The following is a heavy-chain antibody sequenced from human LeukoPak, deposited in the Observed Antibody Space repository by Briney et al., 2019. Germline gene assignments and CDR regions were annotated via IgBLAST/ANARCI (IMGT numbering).Heavy chain of an antibody. CDR2: INPNSGNT. CDR1: GYTFTGYY. Sequence: GASVKVSCKASGYTFTGYYMHWVRQAPGQGLEWMGWINPNSGNTGYAQKFQGRVTITRNTSISTAYMELSSLRSEDTAVYYCAREKYYYGSGSYYRSYYYMDVWGKGTTVTVSS. D-gene: IGHD3-10*01. CDR3: AREKYYYGSGSYYRSYYYMDV. V-gene: IGHV1-8*03. J-gene: IGHJ6*03.